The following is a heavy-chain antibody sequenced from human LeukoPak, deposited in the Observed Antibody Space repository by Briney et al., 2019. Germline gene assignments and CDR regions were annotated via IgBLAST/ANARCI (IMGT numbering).Heavy chain of an antibody. Sequence: PSETLSLTCDVSGGSISNTNWWSWVRQPPGQGLEWIGEVSLAGQTNYNPSPNGRVTMSLDESSNQLSLKLTSVTAADTAIYYCSRESGAFCPFGYWGQGTLVIVPS. V-gene: IGHV4-4*02. CDR3: SRESGAFCPFGY. J-gene: IGHJ4*02. D-gene: IGHD1-26*01. CDR1: GGSISNTNW. CDR2: VSLAGQT.